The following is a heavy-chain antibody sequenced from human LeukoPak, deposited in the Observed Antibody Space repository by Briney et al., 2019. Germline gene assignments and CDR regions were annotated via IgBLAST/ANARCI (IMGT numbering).Heavy chain of an antibody. CDR2: MNPNSGNT. V-gene: IGHV1-8*01. J-gene: IGHJ4*02. Sequence: GASVKVSCKASGYTFTSYDINWVRQATGQGLEWMGWMNPNSGNTGYAQKFQGRVTMTRNTSISTAYMELSSLRSEDTAVYYCARVGEIADCGGDCQMNFDYWGQGTLVTVSS. D-gene: IGHD2-21*02. CDR3: ARVGEIADCGGDCQMNFDY. CDR1: GYTFTSYD.